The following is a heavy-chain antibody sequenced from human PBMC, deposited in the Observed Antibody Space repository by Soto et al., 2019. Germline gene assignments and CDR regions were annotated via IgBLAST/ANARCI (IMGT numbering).Heavy chain of an antibody. CDR3: ARDVMTSVTEDY. CDR1: GFTFSRFV. J-gene: IGHJ4*02. Sequence: GSLRLSCAASGFTFSRFVMHWVRQAPGKGLEWVAMISQDGSNKNYADSVKGRFTISRDNSRDTLYLEMNSLRPEDTAKYYCARDVMTSVTEDYWGQGTLVTVSS. CDR2: ISQDGSNK. V-gene: IGHV3-30-3*01. D-gene: IGHD4-17*01.